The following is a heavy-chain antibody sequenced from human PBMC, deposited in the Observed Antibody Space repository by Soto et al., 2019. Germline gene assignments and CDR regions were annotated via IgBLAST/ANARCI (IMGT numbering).Heavy chain of an antibody. Sequence: PGGSLRLSCAVSGVIFRTYAFHWVRQAPGRGLDWVSVISYDGTRRSYADSVRGRFTISRDNSKNTLYLQMNSLRTEDMAIYYCARDRYGDSFYGLDAWGQGTTVTVSS. CDR2: ISYDGTRR. V-gene: IGHV3-30-3*01. D-gene: IGHD4-17*01. CDR3: ARDRYGDSFYGLDA. J-gene: IGHJ6*02. CDR1: GVIFRTYA.